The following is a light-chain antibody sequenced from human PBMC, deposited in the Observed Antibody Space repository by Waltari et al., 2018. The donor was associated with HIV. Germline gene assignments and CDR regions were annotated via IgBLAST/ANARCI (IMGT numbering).Light chain of an antibody. Sequence: QLVLTQSPSASASLGASVKLTSTLSGRHSNYALDWHQQQPEKGPRPLMKLNSDGSHSKGDGIPDRFSGSSSWPERYLTISSLRSEDEGDYYCQTWGAGILVFGGGTKLTVL. J-gene: IGLJ3*02. CDR1: GRHSNYA. V-gene: IGLV4-69*01. CDR2: LNSDGSH. CDR3: QTWGAGILV.